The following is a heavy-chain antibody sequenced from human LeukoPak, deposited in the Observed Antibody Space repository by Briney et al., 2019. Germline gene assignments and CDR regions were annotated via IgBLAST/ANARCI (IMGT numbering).Heavy chain of an antibody. CDR2: ISGSGGST. CDR3: AKDNRHYDFWSGYDY. D-gene: IGHD3-3*01. CDR1: GFTFSSYA. Sequence: GGSLRLSCAASGFTFSSYAMSWVRQAPGKGLEWVSAISGSGGSTYYADSVKGRFTISRDNSKNTLYLQMNSLRAEDTAVYYCAKDNRHYDFWSGYDYWGQENLDTVSS. V-gene: IGHV3-23*01. J-gene: IGHJ4*02.